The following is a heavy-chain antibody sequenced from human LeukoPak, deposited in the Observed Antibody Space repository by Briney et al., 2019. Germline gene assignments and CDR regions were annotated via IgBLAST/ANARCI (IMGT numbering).Heavy chain of an antibody. CDR1: GDIFTTYW. D-gene: IGHD3-10*01. CDR3: ARSPMGWGYGMDV. CDR2: IYPGDSNI. J-gene: IGHJ6*02. Sequence: GESLKISCKSAGDIFTTYWIGWVRQMPGKGLEWMGVIYPGDSNILYSSSFQGRMTISADKSISTAYLQWSRLKASDTAKYYCARSPMGWGYGMDVWGQGTTVTVSS. V-gene: IGHV5-51*01.